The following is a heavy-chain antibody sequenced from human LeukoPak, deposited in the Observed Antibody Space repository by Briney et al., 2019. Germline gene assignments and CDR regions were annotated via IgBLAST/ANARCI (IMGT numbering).Heavy chain of an antibody. CDR3: ARGGGYYPIDY. J-gene: IGHJ4*02. D-gene: IGHD2-15*01. CDR2: LYEDGRI. Sequence: GSLRLSCVASGFPVDSNYMNWVRQAPGKGLEWVSVLYEDGRIYYADSVKGRFTISRDTSKNILSLQLNGLRAEDTAVYYCARGGGYYPIDYWGQGTLVTVSS. V-gene: IGHV3-53*01. CDR1: GFPVDSNY.